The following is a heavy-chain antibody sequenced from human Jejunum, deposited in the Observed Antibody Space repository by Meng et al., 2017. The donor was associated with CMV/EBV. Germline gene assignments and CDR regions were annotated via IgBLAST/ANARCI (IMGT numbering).Heavy chain of an antibody. CDR2: IKSDGSEK. D-gene: IGHD2-2*01. CDR1: FSFSSDW. Sequence: FSFSSDWMSWVRQAPGKGLEWVATIKSDGSEKHYVDSVKGRFTISRDNAKNSLHLQIDSLRAEDTAVYHCARDCSTNCPFQPRGDYWGQGTLVTVSS. V-gene: IGHV3-7*01. CDR3: ARDCSTNCPFQPRGDY. J-gene: IGHJ4*02.